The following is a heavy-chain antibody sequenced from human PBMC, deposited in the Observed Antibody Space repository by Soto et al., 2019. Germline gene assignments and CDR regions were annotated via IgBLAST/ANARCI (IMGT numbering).Heavy chain of an antibody. V-gene: IGHV4-4*07. CDR1: GGSISSSY. CDR2: IYPTGSA. Sequence: QVHLQESGPGLVKPSETLSLTCTVSGGSISSSYWSWIRQPAGKGLEWIGRIYPTGSANYNPSLKNRVTMSLHTSKNQLSLQVSSVTAADTAVYYCARERQLEIYYYYYAMDVWGQGTTVTVSS. CDR3: ARERQLEIYYYYYAMDV. J-gene: IGHJ6*02. D-gene: IGHD1-1*01.